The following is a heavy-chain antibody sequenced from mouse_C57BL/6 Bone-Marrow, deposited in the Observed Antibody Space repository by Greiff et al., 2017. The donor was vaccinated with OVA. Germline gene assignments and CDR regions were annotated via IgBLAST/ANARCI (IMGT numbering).Heavy chain of an antibody. CDR1: GYAFTNYL. J-gene: IGHJ2*01. CDR2: INPGSGGT. V-gene: IGHV1-54*01. CDR3: ARYSALYYGSSFDY. Sequence: QVQLKESGAELVRPGTSVKVSCKASGYAFTNYLIEWVKQRPGQGLEWIGVINPGSGGTNYNEKFKGKATLTADKSSSTAYMQLSSLTSEDSAVYFCARYSALYYGSSFDYWGQGTTLTVSS. D-gene: IGHD1-1*01.